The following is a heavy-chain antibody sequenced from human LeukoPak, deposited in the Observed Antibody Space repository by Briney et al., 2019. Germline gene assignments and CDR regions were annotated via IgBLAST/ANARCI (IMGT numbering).Heavy chain of an antibody. V-gene: IGHV1-69*05. CDR1: GGTFSSYA. J-gene: IGHJ6*02. CDR3: ARPSPTYGSYLDYYYGMDV. Sequence: SVKVSCKASGGTFSSYAISWVRQAPGQGLEWMGGIIPIFGTANYAQKFQGRVTMTRDTSTSTVYMELSSLRSEDTAVYYCARPSPTYGSYLDYYYGMDVWGQGTTVTVSS. CDR2: IIPIFGTA. D-gene: IGHD3-10*01.